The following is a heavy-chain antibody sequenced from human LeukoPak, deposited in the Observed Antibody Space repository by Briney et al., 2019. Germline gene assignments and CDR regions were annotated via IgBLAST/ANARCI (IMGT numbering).Heavy chain of an antibody. J-gene: IGHJ4*02. Sequence: SETLSLTCTVPGGSISSGGYFWTWIRQHPGKGLEWIGHIYYTGSTYYNPSLKSRVTISVDTSKNQFSLKLNSVTAADTAVYYCARATGGGIFDHWGQGTLVTVS. CDR3: ARATGGGIFDH. D-gene: IGHD3-16*01. V-gene: IGHV4-31*03. CDR2: IYYTGST. CDR1: GGSISSGGYF.